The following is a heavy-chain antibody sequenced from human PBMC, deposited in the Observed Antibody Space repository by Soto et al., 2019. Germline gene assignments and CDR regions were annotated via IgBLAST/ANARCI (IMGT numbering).Heavy chain of an antibody. J-gene: IGHJ6*02. CDR2: IIPIFGTA. V-gene: IGHV1-69*01. Sequence: QVQLVQSGAEVKKPGSSVKVSCKASGGTFSSYAISWVRQAPGQGLEWMGGIIPIFGTANYAQKFQGRVTLTADESASTAYMELSSLRSEDTAVYYCARDTGIAAAGTGYYGMDVWGQGNTVTVSS. CDR3: ARDTGIAAAGTGYYGMDV. CDR1: GGTFSSYA. D-gene: IGHD6-13*01.